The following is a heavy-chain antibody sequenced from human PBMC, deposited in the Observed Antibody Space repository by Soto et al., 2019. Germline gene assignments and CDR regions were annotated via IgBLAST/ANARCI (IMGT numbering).Heavy chain of an antibody. D-gene: IGHD6-13*01. CDR3: AHRQAARHAFDP. CDR1: GFSLSTSGVG. V-gene: IGHV2-5*02. Sequence: QITLKESGPTLVKPTQTLTLTCTFSGFSLSTSGVGVGWIRQPPGKALEWLALIYWDDDKYYSPSLKSRVTIPNDTSKNHVVLPMTNIAPVDTATYFCAHRQAARHAFDPWGQGTLVTVSS. CDR2: IYWDDDK. J-gene: IGHJ5*02.